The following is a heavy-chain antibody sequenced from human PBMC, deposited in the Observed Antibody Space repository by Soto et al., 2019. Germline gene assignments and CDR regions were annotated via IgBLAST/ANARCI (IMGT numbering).Heavy chain of an antibody. J-gene: IGHJ4*02. D-gene: IGHD2-15*01. CDR3: AREGVVAASD. CDR1: GFTVSSNY. V-gene: IGHV3-66*01. CDR2: IYSGGST. Sequence: EVQLVESGGGLVQPGGSLRLSCAASGFTVSSNYMSWVRQAPGKGLEWVSVIYSGGSTNYADSVKGRFTISRDNSKNTLYLQMTGLRAEDTAVYYCAREGVVAASDWGQGTLVTVSS.